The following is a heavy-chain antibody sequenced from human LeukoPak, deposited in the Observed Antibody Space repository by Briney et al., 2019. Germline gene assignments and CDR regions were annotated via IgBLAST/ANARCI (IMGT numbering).Heavy chain of an antibody. CDR1: GFTFSSYW. V-gene: IGHV3-23*01. Sequence: GGSLRLSCAASGFTFSSYWMHWVRQAPGKGLEWVSAISGSGGSTYYADSVKGRFTISRDNSKNTLYLQMNSLRAEDTAVYYCAKAGLGAAAGKIDYWGQGTLVTVSS. D-gene: IGHD6-13*01. CDR3: AKAGLGAAAGKIDY. J-gene: IGHJ4*02. CDR2: ISGSGGST.